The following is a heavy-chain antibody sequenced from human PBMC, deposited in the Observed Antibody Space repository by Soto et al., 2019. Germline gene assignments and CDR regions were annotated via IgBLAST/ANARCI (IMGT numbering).Heavy chain of an antibody. V-gene: IGHV4-59*08. CDR3: ARHVVVVASYAFDI. Sequence: KASETLSLTCTVSGGSISSYYWSWIRQPPGKGLEWIGYIYYSGSTNYNPSLKSRVTISVDTSKNQFSLKLSSVTAADTAVYYCARHVVVVASYAFDIWGQGTMVTVSS. CDR1: GGSISSYY. CDR2: IYYSGST. D-gene: IGHD2-21*01. J-gene: IGHJ3*02.